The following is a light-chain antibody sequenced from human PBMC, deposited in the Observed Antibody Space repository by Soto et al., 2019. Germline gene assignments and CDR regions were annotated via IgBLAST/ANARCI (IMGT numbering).Light chain of an antibody. Sequence: QSALTQPPSASGYPGQSVTISCTGTKNDIGVYDFVSWYQHHPGKAPRLIIYEVVQRPSGVPDRFSGSKSGNTASLTVSGLQAADEADYFCKSYAGSNTYVFGSGTQVTVL. CDR2: EVV. J-gene: IGLJ1*01. CDR1: KNDIGVYDF. V-gene: IGLV2-8*01. CDR3: KSYAGSNTYV.